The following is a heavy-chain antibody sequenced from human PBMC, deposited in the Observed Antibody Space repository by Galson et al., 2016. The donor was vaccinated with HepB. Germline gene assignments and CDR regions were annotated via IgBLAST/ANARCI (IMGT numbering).Heavy chain of an antibody. D-gene: IGHD2-21*02. CDR1: GGSISSGDNY. J-gene: IGHJ4*02. CDR2: IFYYERT. V-gene: IGHV4-30-4*01. CDR3: ARERDCGGDCRLVDY. Sequence: TLSLTCTVSGGSISSGDNYWNWFRQPPGKGLEWIGYIFYYERTYYNPSLKSRLTMSVDTSKNQFSLKLSSVTAADTAIYYCARERDCGGDCRLVDYWGQGTLVTVS.